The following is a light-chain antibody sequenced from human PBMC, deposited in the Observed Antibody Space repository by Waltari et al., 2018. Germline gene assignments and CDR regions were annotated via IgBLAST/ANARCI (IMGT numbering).Light chain of an antibody. CDR3: QHRHNWPLA. CDR2: DAS. CDR1: QSVSSN. J-gene: IGKJ4*01. V-gene: IGKV3-11*01. Sequence: EIVLTQSPATLFLSPGDNATLSCRASQSVSSNLAWYQQKPGQAPRLLVYDASNRATGVPARFSGSGSGTDFTLIISSLEPEDFAVYYCQHRHNWPLAFGGGTKVEIK.